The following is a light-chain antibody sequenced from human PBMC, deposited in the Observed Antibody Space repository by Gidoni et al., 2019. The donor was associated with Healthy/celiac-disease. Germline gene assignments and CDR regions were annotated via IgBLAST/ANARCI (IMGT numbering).Light chain of an antibody. Sequence: IVLTQSPATLSLSPGEGATLSCRASLSVSSYLAWYQQKPGQAPRLLIYDASNRATGIPARFSGSGSGTDFTLTISSLEPEDFAVYYCQQRSNWLFTFGPXTKVDIK. J-gene: IGKJ3*01. CDR2: DAS. CDR1: LSVSSY. CDR3: QQRSNWLFT. V-gene: IGKV3-11*01.